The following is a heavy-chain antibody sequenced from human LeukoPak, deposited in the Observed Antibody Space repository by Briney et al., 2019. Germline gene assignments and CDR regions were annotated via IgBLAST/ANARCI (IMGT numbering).Heavy chain of an antibody. CDR2: MNPNSGNT. J-gene: IGHJ2*01. D-gene: IGHD3-3*01. V-gene: IGHV1-8*01. CDR1: GYTFTSYD. Sequence: ASVKVSCKASGYTFTSYDINWVPQATGQGLEWMGWMNPNSGNTGYARKFQGRVTMTRNTSISTAYMELSSLRSEDTAVYYCARGRKRYYDFWSGPWYFDLWGRGTLVTVSS. CDR3: ARGRKRYYDFWSGPWYFDL.